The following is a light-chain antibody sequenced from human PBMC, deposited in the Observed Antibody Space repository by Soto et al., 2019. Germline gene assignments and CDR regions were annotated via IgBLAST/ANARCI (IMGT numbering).Light chain of an antibody. CDR3: SSYTRSSTYV. Sequence: QSALTQPASVSGSPGKSITISCTGTSSDVGGYTYVSWYQQHPGKAPKLMIYEVSNRPSWVSNRFSGSKSGNTASLTSSGLQAEDEDDYYCSSYTRSSTYVFGTGPQLTVL. J-gene: IGLJ1*01. CDR1: SSDVGGYTY. V-gene: IGLV2-14*01. CDR2: EVS.